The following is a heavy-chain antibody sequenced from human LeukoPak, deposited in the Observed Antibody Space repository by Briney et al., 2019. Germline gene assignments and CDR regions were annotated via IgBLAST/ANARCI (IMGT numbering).Heavy chain of an antibody. CDR3: ARDARWELLVHAFDI. D-gene: IGHD1-26*01. CDR1: GGSFSGYY. V-gene: IGHV4-34*01. CDR2: IYYSGST. Sequence: SETLSLTCAVYGGSFSGYYWSWIRQPPGKGLEWIGSIYYSGSTYYNPSLKSRVTISVDTSKNQFSLKLSSVTAADTAVCYCARDARWELLVHAFDIWGQGTMVTVSS. J-gene: IGHJ3*02.